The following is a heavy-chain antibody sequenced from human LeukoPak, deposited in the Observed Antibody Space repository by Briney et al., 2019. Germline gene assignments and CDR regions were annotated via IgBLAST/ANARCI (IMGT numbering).Heavy chain of an antibody. CDR1: GGSISSSSYY. CDR3: ASIPYYDSSGYVDY. V-gene: IGHV4-39*01. D-gene: IGHD3-22*01. J-gene: IGHJ4*02. CDR2: IYYSGST. Sequence: SETLSLTCTVSGGSISSSSYYWGWIRQPPGKGLEWIGSIYYSGSTYYNPSLKSRVTISVDTSKNQFSLKLSSVTAADTAVYYCASIPYYDSSGYVDYWAQGTLVTVSS.